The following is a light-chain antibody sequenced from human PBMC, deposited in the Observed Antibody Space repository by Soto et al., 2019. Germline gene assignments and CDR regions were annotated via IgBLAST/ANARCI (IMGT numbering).Light chain of an antibody. CDR2: DVS. V-gene: IGLV2-14*03. Sequence: QSVLAQPASVSGSPGQSITISCTGTSSDVGGYVYVSWYQQHPGKAPKLLIYDVSNRPSGVSTRFSGSKSGNTASLTISGLQAEDEGDYYCTSYTARRLYVFGSGTKVAVL. J-gene: IGLJ1*01. CDR1: SSDVGGYVY. CDR3: TSYTARRLYV.